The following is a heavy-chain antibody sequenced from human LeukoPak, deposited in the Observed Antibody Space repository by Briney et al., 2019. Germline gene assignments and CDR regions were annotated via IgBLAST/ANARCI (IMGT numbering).Heavy chain of an antibody. Sequence: GGSLRLSCAASGFTFSSYSMNWVRQAPGKGLEWVSSISSSSSYIYHADSVKGRFTISRDNAKNSLYLQMNSLRAEDTAVYYCARYDFWSGYYSVYGSYFDYWGQGTLVTVSS. V-gene: IGHV3-21*01. CDR2: ISSSSSYI. J-gene: IGHJ4*02. D-gene: IGHD3-3*01. CDR1: GFTFSSYS. CDR3: ARYDFWSGYYSVYGSYFDY.